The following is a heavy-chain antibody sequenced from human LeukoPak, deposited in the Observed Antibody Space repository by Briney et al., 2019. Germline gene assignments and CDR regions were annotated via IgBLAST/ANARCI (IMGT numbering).Heavy chain of an antibody. Sequence: ASVKVSCKASGGTFISYAISWVRQAPGQGLEWMGGIIPIFGTANYAQKFQGRVTIIADESTSTAYMELSSLRSEDTAVYYCARAGNYYDSSGYLKYWGQGTLVTVSS. CDR1: GGTFISYA. V-gene: IGHV1-69*13. D-gene: IGHD3-22*01. J-gene: IGHJ4*02. CDR2: IIPIFGTA. CDR3: ARAGNYYDSSGYLKY.